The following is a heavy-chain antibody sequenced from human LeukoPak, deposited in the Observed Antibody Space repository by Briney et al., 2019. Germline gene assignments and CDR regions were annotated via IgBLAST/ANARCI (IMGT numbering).Heavy chain of an antibody. CDR2: ISYDGSNK. Sequence: GGSLRLSCAASGFTFSSYAMHWVRQAPGKGLEWVAVISYDGSNKYYADSVKGRFTISRDNSKNTLYLQMNSLRAEDTAVYYCARSRASDYYDSSGLNFDYWGQGTLVTVSS. V-gene: IGHV3-30-3*01. J-gene: IGHJ4*02. CDR1: GFTFSSYA. CDR3: ARSRASDYYDSSGLNFDY. D-gene: IGHD3-22*01.